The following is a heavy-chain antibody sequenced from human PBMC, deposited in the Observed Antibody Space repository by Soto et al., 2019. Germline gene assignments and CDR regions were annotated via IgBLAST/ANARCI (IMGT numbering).Heavy chain of an antibody. J-gene: IGHJ6*02. D-gene: IGHD1-26*01. CDR2: IWYDGSNK. CDR3: VRDSWYRRSPIHGLDV. V-gene: IGHV3-33*08. Sequence: GGSLRLSCAASGFTFSSYGMHWVRQAPGKGLEWVAVIWYDGSNKYYADSVKGRFTISRDNSKNSLYLQMNSLRAEDTAVYYCVRDSWYRRSPIHGLDVWGHGTMVTVSS. CDR1: GFTFSSYG.